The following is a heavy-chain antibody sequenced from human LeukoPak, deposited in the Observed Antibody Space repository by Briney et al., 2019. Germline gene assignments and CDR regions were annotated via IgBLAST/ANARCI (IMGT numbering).Heavy chain of an antibody. D-gene: IGHD2-2*01. Sequence: GGSLRLSCTASGFTFGDYAMSWVRQAPGKGLEWVGFIRSKAYGGTTEYAESVKGRFTISRDDSKSIAYLQMNSLKTEDTAVYYCGVGYCSSTSCYEFDYWGQGTLVTVSS. J-gene: IGHJ4*02. CDR1: GFTFGDYA. V-gene: IGHV3-49*04. CDR2: IRSKAYGGTT. CDR3: GVGYCSSTSCYEFDY.